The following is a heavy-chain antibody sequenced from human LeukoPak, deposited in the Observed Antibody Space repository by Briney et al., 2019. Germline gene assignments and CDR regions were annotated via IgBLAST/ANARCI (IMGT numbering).Heavy chain of an antibody. D-gene: IGHD5-12*01. CDR1: GYTFTSYG. CDR2: ISAYNGNT. CDR3: ARESLRGYSGYDPYYYYGMDV. J-gene: IGHJ6*02. V-gene: IGHV1-18*01. Sequence: ASVTVSCKASGYTFTSYGISWVRQAPGQGLEWMGWISAYNGNTNYAQKLQGRVTMTTDTSTSTAYMELRSLRSDDTAVYYCARESLRGYSGYDPYYYYGMDVWGQGTTVTVSS.